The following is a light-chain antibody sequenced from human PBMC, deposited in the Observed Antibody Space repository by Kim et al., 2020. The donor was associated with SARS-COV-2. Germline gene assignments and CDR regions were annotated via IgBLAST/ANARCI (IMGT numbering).Light chain of an antibody. CDR1: QGIGRW. Sequence: DIQMTQSPASVSASVGDRVTISCRASQGIGRWLAWYQQRPGKAPKLLIYGASNLQSGIPSRFSGNGSETDFSLSISSLQPEDLATYYCQKTNTFPLTFGGGTKVDIK. J-gene: IGKJ4*01. CDR3: QKTNTFPLT. V-gene: IGKV1-12*01. CDR2: GAS.